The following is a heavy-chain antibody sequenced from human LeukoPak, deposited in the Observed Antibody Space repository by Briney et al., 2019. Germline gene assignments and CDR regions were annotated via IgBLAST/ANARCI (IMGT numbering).Heavy chain of an antibody. CDR2: IKQDGSEK. CDR1: GFTFSSYW. D-gene: IGHD1-26*01. CDR3: ARVLGAYYFDY. Sequence: GGSLRLSCAASGFTFSSYWMSWVRQAPGKGLEWVANIKQDGSEKYYVDSVKGRFTISRDNAKNSLYLHMNSLRAEDTAVYYCARVLGAYYFDYWGQGTLVTVSS. J-gene: IGHJ4*02. V-gene: IGHV3-7*01.